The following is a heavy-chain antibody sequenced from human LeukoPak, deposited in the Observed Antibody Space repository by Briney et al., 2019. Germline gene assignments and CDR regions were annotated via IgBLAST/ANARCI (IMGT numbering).Heavy chain of an antibody. V-gene: IGHV3-48*03. Sequence: GGSLRLSCAASGFTFSSYEMNWVRQARGKGLEWVSYISSSGSSIYSAAYVKGRFTISIDNAKNSLDLQMNSLRAEDKGVYYCAELGITMIGGVWGKGTTVTISS. CDR3: AELGITMIGGV. CDR1: GFTFSSYE. CDR2: ISSSGSSI. J-gene: IGHJ6*04. D-gene: IGHD3-10*02.